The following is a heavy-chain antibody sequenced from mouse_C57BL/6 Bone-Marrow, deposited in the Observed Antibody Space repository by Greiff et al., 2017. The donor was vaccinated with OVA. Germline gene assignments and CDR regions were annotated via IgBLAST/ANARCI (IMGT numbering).Heavy chain of an antibody. Sequence: QVQLQQSGAELVMPGASVKLSCKASGYTFTSYWMHWVKQRPGQGLEWIGEIDPSGSYTNYNQKFKGKSTLTVDKSSSTAYMQLSSLTSEDSAVYYCAREATEVDWYFDVWGTGTAVTVSA. V-gene: IGHV1-69*01. J-gene: IGHJ1*03. CDR2: IDPSGSYT. CDR1: GYTFTSYW. CDR3: AREATEVDWYFDV. D-gene: IGHD1-3*01.